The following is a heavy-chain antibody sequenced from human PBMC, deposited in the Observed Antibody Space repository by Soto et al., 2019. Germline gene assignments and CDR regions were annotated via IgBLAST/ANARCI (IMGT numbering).Heavy chain of an antibody. V-gene: IGHV1-18*04. D-gene: IGHD3-3*01. CDR2: ISAYNGNT. Sequence: GASVKVSCKASGYTFTSYGISWVRQAPGQELEWMGWISAYNGNTNYAQKLQGRVTMTTDTSTSTAYMELRSLRSDDTAVYYCARVGFLEWLFYQINYYGMDGCGQVANVADS. J-gene: IGHJ6*02. CDR1: GYTFTSYG. CDR3: ARVGFLEWLFYQINYYGMDG.